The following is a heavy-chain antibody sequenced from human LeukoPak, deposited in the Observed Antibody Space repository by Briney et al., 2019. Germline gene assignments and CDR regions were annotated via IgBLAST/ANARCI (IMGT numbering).Heavy chain of an antibody. D-gene: IGHD3-22*01. CDR2: ISSSSSYI. CDR3: AREASGYYDSSGYHLFDY. CDR1: GFTFSSYE. V-gene: IGHV3-21*01. Sequence: GGSLRLSCAASGFTFSSYEMNWVRQAPGKGLEWVSSISSSSSYIYYADSVKGRFTISRDNAKNSLYLQMNSLRAEDTAVYYCAREASGYYDSSGYHLFDYWGQGTLVTVSS. J-gene: IGHJ4*02.